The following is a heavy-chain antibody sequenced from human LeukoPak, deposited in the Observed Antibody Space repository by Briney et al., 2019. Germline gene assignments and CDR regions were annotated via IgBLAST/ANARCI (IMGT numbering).Heavy chain of an antibody. J-gene: IGHJ5*02. D-gene: IGHD3-3*01. V-gene: IGHV4-34*01. CDR1: GGSFSGYY. CDR2: INHSGST. Sequence: SETLSLTCAVYGGSFSGYYWSWIRQPPGKGLEWIGVINHSGSTNYNPSLKSRVTISVDTSKNQFSLKLSSVTAADTAVYYCARDYPSRLRFLRSWFDPWGQGTLVTVSS. CDR3: ARDYPSRLRFLRSWFDP.